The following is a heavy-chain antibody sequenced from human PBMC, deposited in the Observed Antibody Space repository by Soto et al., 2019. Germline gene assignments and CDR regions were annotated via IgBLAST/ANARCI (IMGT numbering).Heavy chain of an antibody. CDR3: AKGSGRELSQYSWFDP. CDR2: ISGSGGST. Sequence: PGGSLRLSCAASGFTFSSYAMSWVRQAPGKGLEWVSAISGSGGSTYYADSVKGRFTISRDNSKNTLYLQMNSLRAEDTAVYYCAKGSGRELSQYSWFDPWGQGTLVTVSS. D-gene: IGHD3-16*02. J-gene: IGHJ5*02. V-gene: IGHV3-23*01. CDR1: GFTFSSYA.